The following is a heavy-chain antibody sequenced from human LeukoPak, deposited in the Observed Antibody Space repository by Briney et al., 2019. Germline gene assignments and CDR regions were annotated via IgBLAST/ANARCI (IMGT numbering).Heavy chain of an antibody. V-gene: IGHV3-48*01. CDR2: ISSSNSTI. Sequence: PGGSLRLACAASGFTFSSYSMNWVRQAPGKGLEWVSYISSSNSTIYYADSVKGRLTISRDNAKNSLCLQMNSLRAEDTAVYYCARAQGDYGDYAFDYWGQGTLVTVSS. CDR1: GFTFSSYS. CDR3: ARAQGDYGDYAFDY. J-gene: IGHJ4*02. D-gene: IGHD4-17*01.